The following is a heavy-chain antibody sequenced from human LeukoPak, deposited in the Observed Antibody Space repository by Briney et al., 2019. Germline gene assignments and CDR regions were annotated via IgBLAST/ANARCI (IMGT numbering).Heavy chain of an antibody. CDR1: GGSISRYY. D-gene: IGHD5-18*01. CDR3: ARGPGHTPMAS. J-gene: IGHJ5*02. V-gene: IGHV4-59*08. Sequence: PSETLSLTCTVSGGSISRYYWSWIRQPPGKGLEWIGYIYYSGSANYNPSLKSRVTISVDTSKNQFSLKLSSVTAADTAVYYCARGPGHTPMASWGQGTLVTVSS. CDR2: IYYSGSA.